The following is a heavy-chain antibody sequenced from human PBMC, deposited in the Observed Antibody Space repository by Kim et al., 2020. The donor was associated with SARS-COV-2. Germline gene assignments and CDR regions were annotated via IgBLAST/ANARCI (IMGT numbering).Heavy chain of an antibody. Sequence: GGSLRLSCAASGFAFRTYGMHWVRQAPGKGLEWVAIISYDGSDKYYADSVKGRFTISRDNSKNTLYLQMNSLRAEDTAVYYCAKDARDLEVVVITGYFD. V-gene: IGHV3-30*18. CDR3: AKDARDLEVVVITGYFD. CDR1: GFAFRTYG. D-gene: IGHD3-22*01. J-gene: IGHJ4*01. CDR2: ISYDGSDK.